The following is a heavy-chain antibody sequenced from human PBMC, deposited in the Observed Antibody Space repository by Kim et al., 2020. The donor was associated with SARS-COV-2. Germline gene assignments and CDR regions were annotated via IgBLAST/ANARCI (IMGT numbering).Heavy chain of an antibody. V-gene: IGHV3-48*02. J-gene: IGHJ4*02. D-gene: IGHD1-26*01. Sequence: CYADSVKGRFTISRDKAKNSLYLQMNSLRDEDTAVYYCAREFGWELAVDYWGQGTLVTVSS. CDR3: AREFGWELAVDY.